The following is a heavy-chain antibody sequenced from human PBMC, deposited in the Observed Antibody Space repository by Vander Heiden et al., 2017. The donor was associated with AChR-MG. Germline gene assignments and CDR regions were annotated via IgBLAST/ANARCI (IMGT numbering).Heavy chain of an antibody. V-gene: IGHV3-15*01. CDR1: GFPFIPAW. CDR2: IKSKGGGGTT. Sequence: EVQLVESGGDLVKPGGSLRISCAASGFPFIPAWMSWVRQAPGKGLEWVGRIKSKGGGGTTDYAALVKGRFTISRDDSKATVYLQLSDLEPADTALYYCVKVRDDSSWALDIWGQGSLVTVSS. D-gene: IGHD6-13*01. CDR3: VKVRDDSSWALDI. J-gene: IGHJ4*02.